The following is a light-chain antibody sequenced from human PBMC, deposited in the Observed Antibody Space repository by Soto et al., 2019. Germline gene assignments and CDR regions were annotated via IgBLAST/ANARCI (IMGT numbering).Light chain of an antibody. CDR2: GAS. CDR3: QQYNNWPYT. Sequence: TQSPATLSLSPGERATLSCRASQSIHTSLAWYQQKSGKPPRLVIYGASTRAIGTPASFSGSGSGTEFTLTISSLQSEDFAVYYCQQYNNWPYTFGQGTRLEIK. CDR1: QSIHTS. V-gene: IGKV3-15*01. J-gene: IGKJ5*01.